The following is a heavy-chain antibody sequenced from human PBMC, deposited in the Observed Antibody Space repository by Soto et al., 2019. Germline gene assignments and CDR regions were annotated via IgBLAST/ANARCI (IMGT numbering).Heavy chain of an antibody. V-gene: IGHV3-23*01. CDR1: GFTFSNFA. Sequence: QLLESGGGFVQPGGSLRLSCVASGFTFSNFALAWVRQAPGEGLEWVSAISGSGDDTFYADSMKGRFTISRDNSKDTRYLKINSLRAEDTAVYYCATPIPKTGTTFGFWGQGTLVTVSS. J-gene: IGHJ4*02. CDR2: ISGSGDDT. D-gene: IGHD1-1*01. CDR3: ATPIPKTGTTFGF.